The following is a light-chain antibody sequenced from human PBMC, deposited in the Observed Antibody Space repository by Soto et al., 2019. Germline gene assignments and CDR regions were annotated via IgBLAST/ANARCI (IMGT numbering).Light chain of an antibody. Sequence: VMTPSPVTLSLYPGERATLSCRAIQTVRNNYLAWYQQKPGQAPRLLIYDASSRATGIPDRFSGGGSGTDFTLTVSRLEPEDFAVYFCQPYNNWPPITSGQGTRLEIK. J-gene: IGKJ5*01. V-gene: IGKV3-20*01. CDR3: QPYNNWPPIT. CDR2: DAS. CDR1: QTVRNNY.